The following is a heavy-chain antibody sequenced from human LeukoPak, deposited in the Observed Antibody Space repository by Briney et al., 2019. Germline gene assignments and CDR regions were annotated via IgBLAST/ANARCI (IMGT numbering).Heavy chain of an antibody. CDR3: ASSSVAAAMDY. D-gene: IGHD6-13*01. J-gene: IGHJ4*02. CDR2: IYSGGST. CDR1: GFTVSSNC. V-gene: IGHV3-53*01. Sequence: GGSLRLSCAASGFTVSSNCMSWVRQAPGKGLEWVSVIYSGGSTYYADSVEGRFTISRDNSKNTLYLQMNSLRAEDTAVYYCASSSVAAAMDYWGQGTLVTVSS.